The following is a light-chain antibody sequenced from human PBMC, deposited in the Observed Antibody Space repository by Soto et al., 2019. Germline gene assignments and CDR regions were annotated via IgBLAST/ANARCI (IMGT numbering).Light chain of an antibody. V-gene: IGKV3D-20*02. CDR3: QQRSNWPLT. Sequence: EIVLTQSPGTLSLSPGERATLSCRASESVASNYLAWYQVKPGQAPRLLFFGASNRATAIPDRFSGSGSGTDFTLTISRLEPEDFAVYYCQQRSNWPLTFGGGTKVDIK. J-gene: IGKJ4*01. CDR1: ESVASNY. CDR2: GAS.